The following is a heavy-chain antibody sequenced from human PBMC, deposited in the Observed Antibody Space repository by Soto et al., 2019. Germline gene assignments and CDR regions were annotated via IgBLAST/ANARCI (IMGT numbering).Heavy chain of an antibody. CDR3: AKGGRQWLVTSDFNY. CDR1: EFTFSDYA. V-gene: IGHV3-30*18. D-gene: IGHD6-19*01. CDR2: VSHDGRNT. J-gene: IGHJ4*02. Sequence: VQLVGSGGGVFQPGGSLRPSFAASEFTFSDYAMPWVRQAPGKGLEWVAVVSHDGRNTHYAASVKGRFTISRDSSKNTVSLEMTSLRAEDTAVYYCAKGGRQWLVTSDFNYWGQGALVTVSS.